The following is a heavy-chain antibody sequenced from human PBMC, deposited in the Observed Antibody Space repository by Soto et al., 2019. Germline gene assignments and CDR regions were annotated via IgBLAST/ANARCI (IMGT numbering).Heavy chain of an antibody. Sequence: GESLKISCKASGYGFSSSWIAWVRQSPGKGLEWMGIIYPGDSETRYSPSFRGQVTISADTSTNTAFLQWSRLKASDSGIYYCAQNVDTWGAPYYFDSWGQGTQVTVSS. J-gene: IGHJ4*02. CDR3: AQNVDTWGAPYYFDS. D-gene: IGHD5-18*01. CDR1: GYGFSSSW. V-gene: IGHV5-51*01. CDR2: IYPGDSET.